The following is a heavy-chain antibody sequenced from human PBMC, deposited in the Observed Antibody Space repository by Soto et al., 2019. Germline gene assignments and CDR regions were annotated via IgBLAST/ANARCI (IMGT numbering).Heavy chain of an antibody. CDR1: GYTFTGYY. CDR2: INPNSGGT. V-gene: IGHV1-2*04. J-gene: IGHJ4*02. Sequence: ASVKVSCKASGYTFTGYYMHWVRQAPGQGLEWMGWINPNSGGTNYAQKFQGWVTMTRDTSISTAYMELRSLTSDDTAVYYCAREMWTRSGPQNFFDYWGLGALVTVSS. D-gene: IGHD6-25*01. CDR3: AREMWTRSGPQNFFDY.